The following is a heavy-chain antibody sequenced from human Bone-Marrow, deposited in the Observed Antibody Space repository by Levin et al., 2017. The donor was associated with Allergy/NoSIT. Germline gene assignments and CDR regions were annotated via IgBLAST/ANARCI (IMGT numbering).Heavy chain of an antibody. J-gene: IGHJ3*02. CDR2: IYPGDSES. V-gene: IGHV5-51*01. D-gene: IGHD3-16*01. CDR1: GYSFTNYW. CDR3: ATAIYDTISYAFDM. Sequence: GESLKISCKASGYSFTNYWIGWVRQMPGKGLEWMGIIYPGDSESRYSPSFQGQVTISVDKSISTAYLQWTSLKASDTAMYYCATAIYDTISYAFDMWGQGTMVTVSS.